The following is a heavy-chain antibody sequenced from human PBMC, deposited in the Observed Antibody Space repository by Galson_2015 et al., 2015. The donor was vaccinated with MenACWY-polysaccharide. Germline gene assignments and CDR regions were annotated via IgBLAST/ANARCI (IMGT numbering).Heavy chain of an antibody. CDR2: ISHDGSHK. D-gene: IGHD2-2*01. CDR1: GFTFSIYA. J-gene: IGHJ4*02. V-gene: IGHV3-30*18. CDR3: AKELVSASKGYCLDY. Sequence: SLRLSCAASGFTFSIYAMHWVRQAPGKGLEWVTFISHDGSHKYYAASVKGRFTISRDNSKNTLYVQINSLGAEDTAVYYCAKELVSASKGYCLDYWGQGTLVTVSS.